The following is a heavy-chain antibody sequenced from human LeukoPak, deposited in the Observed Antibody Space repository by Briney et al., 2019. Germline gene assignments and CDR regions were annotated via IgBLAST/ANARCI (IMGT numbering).Heavy chain of an antibody. CDR2: IYHSGSI. Sequence: SKTLSLTCAVSGVSISSRNWWSWVRQPPGKGLEWIGEIYHSGSINCNPSLKSRVTISVDKSKNQLSLRLTSVTAADTAVYYCARDNGAIRAYYYHGMDVWGQGTTVTVSS. D-gene: IGHD2-8*01. CDR1: GVSISSRNW. CDR3: ARDNGAIRAYYYHGMDV. J-gene: IGHJ6*02. V-gene: IGHV4-4*02.